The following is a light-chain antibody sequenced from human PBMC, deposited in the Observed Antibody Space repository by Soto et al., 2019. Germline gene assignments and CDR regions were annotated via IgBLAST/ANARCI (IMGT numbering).Light chain of an antibody. CDR3: AAWDDSLSGVL. Sequence: QLVLTQAPSTSGTPGQRVTISCSGSSSNIGSNAVSWYEQLPGKAPKLLVYNNDLRPSAVPDRFSGSKSATSASLAISGLQAEDEAAYYCAAWDDSLSGVLFGGGTKLTVL. CDR2: NND. J-gene: IGLJ2*01. V-gene: IGLV1-44*01. CDR1: SSNIGSNA.